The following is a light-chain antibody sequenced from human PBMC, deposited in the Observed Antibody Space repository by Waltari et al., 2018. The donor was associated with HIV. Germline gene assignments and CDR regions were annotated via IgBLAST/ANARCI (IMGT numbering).Light chain of an antibody. Sequence: EIVLTQSPGTLSLSPGERATLSCRASQSLTNSYLAWYQQKPGLAPRLLNYGASSRATGIPDRFSGGGSGTDFTLTISRLEPEDFAVYYCQQYGSSPPYTFGQGTKLEIK. J-gene: IGKJ2*01. CDR1: QSLTNSY. CDR2: GAS. V-gene: IGKV3-20*01. CDR3: QQYGSSPPYT.